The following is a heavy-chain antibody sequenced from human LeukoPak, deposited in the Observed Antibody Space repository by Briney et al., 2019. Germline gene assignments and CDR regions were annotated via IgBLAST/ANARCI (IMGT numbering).Heavy chain of an antibody. D-gene: IGHD3-9*01. V-gene: IGHV3-7*01. CDR1: GFTFSSYW. Sequence: PGGSLRLSCAASGFTFSSYWMSWVRQAPGKGLEWVANIKQDGSEKYYVDSVKGRFTISRDNAKNSLYLQMNSLRAEDTAVYYCAREEVLRYFDATSWGVDYWGQGTLVTVSS. CDR2: IKQDGSEK. CDR3: AREEVLRYFDATSWGVDY. J-gene: IGHJ4*02.